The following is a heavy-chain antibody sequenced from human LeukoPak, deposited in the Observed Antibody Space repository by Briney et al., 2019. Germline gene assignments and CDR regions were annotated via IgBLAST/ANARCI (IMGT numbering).Heavy chain of an antibody. D-gene: IGHD1-14*01. V-gene: IGHV3-23*01. CDR3: AKGGEPYNWFDP. J-gene: IGHJ5*02. CDR2: ISGSGSST. CDR1: GFTFSSYG. Sequence: PTGGSLRLSCAASGFTFSSYGMSWVRQAPGKGLEWVSAISGSGSSTYYADSVQGRFSISRDNSKNTLYLQMNSLRAEDTAVYCCAKGGEPYNWFDPWGQGTLVTVSS.